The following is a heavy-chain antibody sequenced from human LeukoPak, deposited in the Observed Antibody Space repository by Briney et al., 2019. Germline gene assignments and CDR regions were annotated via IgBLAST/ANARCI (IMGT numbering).Heavy chain of an antibody. CDR1: GGSISDYY. J-gene: IGHJ4*02. Sequence: PSETLSLTCTVSGGSISDYYWSWIRQPPGKGLEWIGWIFGSGSSNYNPSLKSRVTISVDTSKNQFSLKLSSVTAADTAVYYCARGGGQQLDLDYWGQGTLVTVSS. CDR3: ARGGGQQLDLDY. V-gene: IGHV4-59*12. D-gene: IGHD6-13*01. CDR2: IFGSGSS.